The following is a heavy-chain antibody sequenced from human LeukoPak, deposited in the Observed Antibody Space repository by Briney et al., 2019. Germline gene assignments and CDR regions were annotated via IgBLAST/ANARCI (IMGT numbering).Heavy chain of an antibody. CDR3: ASFDTIVREGWFDP. V-gene: IGHV4-34*01. J-gene: IGHJ5*02. Sequence: SETLSHIRSVYGGSFSGYYWMGMRPPPGKGLEGMGENNHCKSTNYNPPLNSQVTIPVDTSKNQCSLKLSSVPAADTAVYYCASFDTIVREGWFDPWGQGNLVTVFS. D-gene: IGHD3-10*01. CDR1: GGSFSGYY. CDR2: NNHCKST.